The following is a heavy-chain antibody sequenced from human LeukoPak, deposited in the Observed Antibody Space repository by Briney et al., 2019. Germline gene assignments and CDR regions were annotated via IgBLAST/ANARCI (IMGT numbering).Heavy chain of an antibody. J-gene: IGHJ4*02. CDR1: GGSISSSSYY. D-gene: IGHD6-6*01. CDR2: IYYGGST. V-gene: IGHV4-39*07. Sequence: SETLSLTCTVSGGSISSSSYYWGWIRQPPGKGLEWIGSIYYGGSTYYNPSLKSRVTISVDTSKNQFSLKLSSVTAADTAVYYCARFEYSSSSWFDYWGQGTLVTVSS. CDR3: ARFEYSSSSWFDY.